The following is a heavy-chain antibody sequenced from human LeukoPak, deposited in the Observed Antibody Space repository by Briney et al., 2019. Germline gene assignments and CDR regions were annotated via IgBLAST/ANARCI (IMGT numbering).Heavy chain of an antibody. CDR1: GGSISSGSYY. CDR2: IYTSGST. CDR3: ARDPLDAFDI. J-gene: IGHJ3*02. Sequence: PSQTLSLTCTVSGGSISSGSYYWSWIRQPAGKGLEWIGRIYTSGSTSYNPSLKSRVTISVDTSKNQFSLKLSSVTAADTAVYYCARDPLDAFDIWGQGTMVTVSS. V-gene: IGHV4-61*02.